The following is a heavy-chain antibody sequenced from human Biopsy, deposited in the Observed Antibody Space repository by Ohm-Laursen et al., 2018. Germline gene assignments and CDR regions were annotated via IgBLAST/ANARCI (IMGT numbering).Heavy chain of an antibody. Sequence: SVKVSCKASGATFSNYAINWLRQAPGRGLEWMGGINPMFGTAKYAQRFQGRVTITADKSTSTADMELSSLRSDDTAVYYCARSFGVVINFEHNWFDPWGQGTLVTVSS. CDR1: GATFSNYA. J-gene: IGHJ5*02. CDR3: ARSFGVVINFEHNWFDP. CDR2: INPMFGTA. D-gene: IGHD3-3*01. V-gene: IGHV1-69*06.